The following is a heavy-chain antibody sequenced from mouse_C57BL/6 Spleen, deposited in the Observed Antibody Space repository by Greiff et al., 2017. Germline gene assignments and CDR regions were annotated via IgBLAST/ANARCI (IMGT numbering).Heavy chain of an antibody. J-gene: IGHJ4*01. CDR1: GYTFTSYW. V-gene: IGHV1-55*01. D-gene: IGHD1-1*01. CDR2: IYPGSGST. Sequence: VQLQQSGAELVKPGASVKMSCKASGYTFTSYWITWVKQRPGQGLEWIGDIYPGSGSTNYNEKFKSKATLTVDTSSSTAYMQLSSLTSEDSAVYYCAIGYYGRGMDYWGQGTSVTVSS. CDR3: AIGYYGRGMDY.